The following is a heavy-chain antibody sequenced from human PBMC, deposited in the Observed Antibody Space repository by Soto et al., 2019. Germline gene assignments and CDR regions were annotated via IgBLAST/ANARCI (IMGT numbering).Heavy chain of an antibody. CDR3: ARDFTTGTTLGYYCGMDV. CDR2: INPNSGGT. D-gene: IGHD1-1*01. V-gene: IGHV1-2*04. CDR1: GYTFTGYY. Sequence: QVQLVQSGAEVKKPGASVKVSCKASGYTFTGYYMHWVRQAPGQGLEWMGWINPNSGGTNYAQKFQGWVTMTRDTSISTAYMELSRLRSDDTAVYYCARDFTTGTTLGYYCGMDVWGQGTTVTVSS. J-gene: IGHJ6*02.